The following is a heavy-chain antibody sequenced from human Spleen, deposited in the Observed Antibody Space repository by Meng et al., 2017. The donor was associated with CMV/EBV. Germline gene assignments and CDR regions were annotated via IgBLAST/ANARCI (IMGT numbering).Heavy chain of an antibody. J-gene: IGHJ4*02. Sequence: GESLKISCAASGFTFSSFWMHWVRQAPGKGLVWVSHITNDGSSTSYADSVKGRFTISRDNAKNTLYLQMNSLRAEDTAVYYCVRVGQPLMPCWGQGTLVTVSS. CDR1: GFTFSSFW. V-gene: IGHV3-74*01. CDR3: VRVGQPLMPC. CDR2: ITNDGSST. D-gene: IGHD2-2*01.